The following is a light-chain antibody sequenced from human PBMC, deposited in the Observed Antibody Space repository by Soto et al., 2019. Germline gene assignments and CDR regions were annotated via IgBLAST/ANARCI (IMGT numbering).Light chain of an antibody. J-gene: IGKJ5*01. CDR2: AAS. CDR1: QSVYKNY. CDR3: QQYGALIT. Sequence: EIVLTQSPGTLSLSPGERATLSCRASQSVYKNYLACYKQTPAQAPGLLINAASGRATGIPDRFSGSGSGTDFTLTISRLEPEDFAVYYCQQYGALITFGQGTRLEIK. V-gene: IGKV3-20*01.